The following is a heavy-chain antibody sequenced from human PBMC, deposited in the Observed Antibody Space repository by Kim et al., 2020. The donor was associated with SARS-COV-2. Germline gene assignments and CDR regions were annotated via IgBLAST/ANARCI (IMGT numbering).Heavy chain of an antibody. V-gene: IGHV1-58*01. CDR2: IVVGSGNT. D-gene: IGHD4-17*01. CDR1: GFTFTSSA. J-gene: IGHJ4*02. Sequence: SVKVSCKASGFTFTSSAVQWVRQARGQRLEWIGWIVVGSGNTNYAQKFQERVTITRDMSTSTAYMELSSLRSEDTAVYYCAAGYHDYGDYVGVVDWYYFDYWGQGTLVTVSS. CDR3: AAGYHDYGDYVGVVDWYYFDY.